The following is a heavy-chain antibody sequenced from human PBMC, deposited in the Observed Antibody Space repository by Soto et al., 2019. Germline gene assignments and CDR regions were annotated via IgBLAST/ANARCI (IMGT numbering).Heavy chain of an antibody. J-gene: IGHJ4*02. CDR1: GFTFSSYA. CDR3: ARDRSITMIVVVITNPGY. V-gene: IGHV3-30-3*01. D-gene: IGHD3-22*01. CDR2: ISYDGSNK. Sequence: GSLRLSCAASGFTFSSYAMHWVRQAPGKGLEWVAVISYDGSNKYYADSVKGRFTISRDNSKNTLYLQMNSLRAEDTAVYYCARDRSITMIVVVITNPGYWGQGTLVTVSS.